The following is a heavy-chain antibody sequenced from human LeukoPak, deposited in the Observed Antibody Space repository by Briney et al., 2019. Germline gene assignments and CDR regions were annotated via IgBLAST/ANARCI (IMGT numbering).Heavy chain of an antibody. CDR3: ARFNIGYCSSTSCYTIDI. V-gene: IGHV4-39*01. CDR2: IYYSGST. CDR1: GGSISSSSYY. Sequence: SETLSLTCTVSGGSISSSSYYWGWIRQPPGKGLEWIGSIYYSGSTYYNPSLKSRVTISVDTSKNQFSLKLSSVTAADTAVYYCARFNIGYCSSTSCYTIDIWGQGTMVTVSS. J-gene: IGHJ3*02. D-gene: IGHD2-2*02.